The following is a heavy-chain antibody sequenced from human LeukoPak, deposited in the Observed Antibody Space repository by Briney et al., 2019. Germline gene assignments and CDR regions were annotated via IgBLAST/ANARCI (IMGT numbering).Heavy chain of an antibody. D-gene: IGHD1-26*01. CDR2: IYYSGSANYYPS. J-gene: IGHJ6*03. CDR1: GDSISNYF. CDR3: ARDVGVYYYYMDV. V-gene: IGHV4-59*12. Sequence: PSETLSLTCTVSGDSISNYFWSWIRQPPGKGLEWIAYIYYSGSANYYPSNYNPSLMGRVTISVDTPKKQISLELSSVTAADTAVYYCARDVGVYYYYMDVWGKGTTVTVSS.